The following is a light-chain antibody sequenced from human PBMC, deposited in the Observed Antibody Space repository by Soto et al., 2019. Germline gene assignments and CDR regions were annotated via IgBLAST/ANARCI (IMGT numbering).Light chain of an antibody. J-gene: IGLJ2*01. CDR1: SSNIGAPYD. CDR3: QSFDSSLRGGV. Sequence: QSVLTQPPSVSGAPGQRVTISCTGSSSNIGAPYDVHWYQQLPGTAPKLLIYGNNNRPSGVPDRFSGSKSGTSASLAITGLQDEDEADYYCQSFDSSLRGGVFGGGTKVTVL. CDR2: GNN. V-gene: IGLV1-40*01.